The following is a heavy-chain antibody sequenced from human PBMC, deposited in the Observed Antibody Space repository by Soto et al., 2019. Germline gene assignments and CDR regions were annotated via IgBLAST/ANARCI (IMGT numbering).Heavy chain of an antibody. Sequence: GASVKVSCKASGGTFSSYAISWVRQAPGQGLEWMGGIIPIFGTANYAQKFQGRVTITADESTSTAYMELSSLRSEDTAVYYCARNGQYDIVPYYYGMDVWGQGTTVTVSS. CDR2: IIPIFGTA. D-gene: IGHD3-9*01. V-gene: IGHV1-69*13. CDR3: ARNGQYDIVPYYYGMDV. CDR1: GGTFSSYA. J-gene: IGHJ6*02.